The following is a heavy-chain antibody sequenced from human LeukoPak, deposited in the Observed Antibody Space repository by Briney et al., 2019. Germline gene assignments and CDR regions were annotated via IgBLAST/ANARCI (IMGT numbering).Heavy chain of an antibody. J-gene: IGHJ6*03. CDR2: IHSDWSTI. D-gene: IGHD3-10*01. CDR3: ARGGGSAASGSQVRVDYMDV. Sequence: GGSLRLSCTASGFTFINYSMNWVRQAPGKGLVWVSLIHSDWSTIIYADSVKGRFTISRDNAKKTLYLQMDRLRVEDMAVYYCARGGGSAASGSQVRVDYMDVWGKGTTVTVSS. CDR1: GFTFINYS. V-gene: IGHV3-74*01.